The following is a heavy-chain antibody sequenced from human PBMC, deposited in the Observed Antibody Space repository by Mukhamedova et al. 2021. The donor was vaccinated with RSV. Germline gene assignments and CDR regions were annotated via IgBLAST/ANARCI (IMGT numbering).Heavy chain of an antibody. CDR2: INHSGST. D-gene: IGHD2-21*02. V-gene: IGHV4-34*01. Sequence: IGEINHSGSTNYNPSLKSRVTISVDTSKNQFSLKLSSVTAADTAVYYCARGNCGGDCYSPLDYYYGMGLGGPGTT. J-gene: IGHJ6*01. CDR3: ARGNCGGDCYSPLDYYYGMGL.